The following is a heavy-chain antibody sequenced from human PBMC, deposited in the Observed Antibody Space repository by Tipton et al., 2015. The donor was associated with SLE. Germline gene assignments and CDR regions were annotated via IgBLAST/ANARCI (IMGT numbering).Heavy chain of an antibody. CDR3: ARSNGDFLAPPWYFDL. CDR2: INHSGST. Sequence: TLSLTCAVYGGSFSAYYWSWIRQPPGKGLEWIGEINHSGSTNSNPSLKSRVTISVDTSKNQFSLKLSSVTAADTAVYYCARSNGDFLAPPWYFDLWGRGTLVTVSS. J-gene: IGHJ2*01. D-gene: IGHD4-17*01. V-gene: IGHV4-34*01. CDR1: GGSFSAYY.